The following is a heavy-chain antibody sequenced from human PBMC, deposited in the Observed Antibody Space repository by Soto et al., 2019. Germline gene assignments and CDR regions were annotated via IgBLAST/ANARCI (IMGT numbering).Heavy chain of an antibody. CDR2: IYYRGRT. CDR1: GGSISSGGYY. CDR3: ARAGASLWFGEFPMDHYYYYYGMDV. D-gene: IGHD3-10*01. J-gene: IGHJ6*02. Sequence: QVQLQESGPGLVKPSQTLSLTCTVSGGSISSGGYYWSWIRQHPGKGMEWIGYIYYRGRTYYNPSLKSRVTISVDTSKNQFSLKLSSVTAADTAVYYCARAGASLWFGEFPMDHYYYYYGMDVWGQGTTVTVSS. V-gene: IGHV4-31*03.